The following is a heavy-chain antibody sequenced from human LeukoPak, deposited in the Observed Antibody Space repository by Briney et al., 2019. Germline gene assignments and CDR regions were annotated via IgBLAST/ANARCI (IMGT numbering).Heavy chain of an antibody. J-gene: IGHJ2*01. CDR3: ARSNYGGTYWYFDL. CDR2: INHSGST. Sequence: SETLSLTCAVYGGSFSGYYWSWIRQPPGKGLEWIGEINHSGSTNYNPSLKSQVTISVDTSKNQFSLKLSSVTAADTAVYYCARSNYGGTYWYFDLWGRGTLVTVSS. V-gene: IGHV4-34*01. D-gene: IGHD4-17*01. CDR1: GGSFSGYY.